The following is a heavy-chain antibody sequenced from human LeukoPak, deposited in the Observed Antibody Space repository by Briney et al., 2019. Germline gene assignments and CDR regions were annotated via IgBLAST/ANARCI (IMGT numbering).Heavy chain of an antibody. Sequence: PSETLSLTCTVSGGSISSSSYYWGWIRQPPGKGLEWIGSIYYSGSPNYNPSLNSRVTMSLDTSKNQFSLKLSSVTAADTAVYYCATGVDWLYYFDYWGQGTLVTVSS. D-gene: IGHD3/OR15-3a*01. J-gene: IGHJ4*02. CDR3: ATGVDWLYYFDY. CDR2: IYYSGSP. CDR1: GGSISSSSYY. V-gene: IGHV4-39*07.